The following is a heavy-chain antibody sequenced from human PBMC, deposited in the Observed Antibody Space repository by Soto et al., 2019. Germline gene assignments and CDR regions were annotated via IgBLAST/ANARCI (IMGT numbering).Heavy chain of an antibody. CDR3: ARGIAVAGLDY. Sequence: QVQLQESGPGLVKPSQTLSLTCAISGDSVSSNSAVWSWIRQSPSRGLEWLGRTYYRSKWYNDYAVSVKSXXTXNXVTSKNQFSLQLDSVTPEDTAVYYCARGIAVAGLDYWGQGALVTVSS. CDR1: GDSVSSNSAV. J-gene: IGHJ4*02. D-gene: IGHD6-19*01. CDR2: TYYRSKWYN. V-gene: IGHV6-1*01.